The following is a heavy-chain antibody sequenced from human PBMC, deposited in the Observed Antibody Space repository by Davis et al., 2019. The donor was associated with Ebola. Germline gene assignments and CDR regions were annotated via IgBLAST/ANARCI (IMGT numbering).Heavy chain of an antibody. J-gene: IGHJ4*02. CDR2: IKSDGSTK. CDR1: GFTFSSYW. CDR3: TRDGEHYSDLDY. V-gene: IGHV3-74*01. Sequence: HTGGSLRLSCVVSGFTFSSYWMHWVRQAPGKGLAWVSRIKSDGSTKSYADSVKGRFTISRDNAKNTLYLQMDSLRAEDTAVYYCTRDGEHYSDLDYWGQGTLVTVSS. D-gene: IGHD1-26*01.